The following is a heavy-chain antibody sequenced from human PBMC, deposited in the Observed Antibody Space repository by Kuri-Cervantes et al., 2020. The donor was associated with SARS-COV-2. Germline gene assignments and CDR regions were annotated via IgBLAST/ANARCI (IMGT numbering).Heavy chain of an antibody. CDR2: ISYDGSSK. CDR1: GFTFSDSA. J-gene: IGHJ3*02. CDR3: AREGNEDAFET. V-gene: IGHV3-30*04. Sequence: GSLKISCAASGFTFSDSAMHWVRQAPGKGLEWVAFISYDGSSKDYADSVKGRLTISRDNSKNTLYLQMKSLRAEDTAVFYCAREGNEDAFETWGQGTRVTVSS.